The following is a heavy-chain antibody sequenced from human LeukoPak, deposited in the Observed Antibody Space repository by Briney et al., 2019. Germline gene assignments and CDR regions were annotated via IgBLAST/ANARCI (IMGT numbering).Heavy chain of an antibody. Sequence: PSETLSLTCAVYGGSFSGYYWSWIRQPPGKGLEWIGEINHSGSTSYNPSLKSRVTISVDTSKNQFSLKLSSVTAADTAVCYCARAPRYDSSGYHFDYWGQGTLVTVSS. CDR1: GGSFSGYY. V-gene: IGHV4-34*01. CDR3: ARAPRYDSSGYHFDY. J-gene: IGHJ4*02. D-gene: IGHD3-22*01. CDR2: INHSGST.